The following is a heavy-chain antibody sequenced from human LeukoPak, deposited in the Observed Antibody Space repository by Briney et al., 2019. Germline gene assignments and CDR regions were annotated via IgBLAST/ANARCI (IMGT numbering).Heavy chain of an antibody. CDR2: ISPDDTDV. CDR3: ARNHGDY. D-gene: IGHD1-14*01. Sequence: GGSLRLSCVASGFTFSDCYMSWIRQAPGQGLEWVSYISPDDTDVDYADSLKGRFTISRDNAKNSLFLQMNSLRAEDTAVYYCARNHGDYWGQGTVVTVSS. CDR1: GFTFSDCY. J-gene: IGHJ4*02. V-gene: IGHV3-11*04.